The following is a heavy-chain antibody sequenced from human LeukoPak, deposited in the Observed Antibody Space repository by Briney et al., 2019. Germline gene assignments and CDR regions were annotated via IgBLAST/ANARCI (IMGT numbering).Heavy chain of an antibody. Sequence: AASVKVSCKASGYTFTSYGISWVRQAPGQGLEWMGWISAYNGNTNYAQKLQGRVTMTTDTSTSTAYMELRSLRSDDTAVYYCARVLGNTAMVNYYYYYYMDVWGKGTTVTISS. J-gene: IGHJ6*03. CDR2: ISAYNGNT. D-gene: IGHD5-18*01. V-gene: IGHV1-18*01. CDR3: ARVLGNTAMVNYYYYYYMDV. CDR1: GYTFTSYG.